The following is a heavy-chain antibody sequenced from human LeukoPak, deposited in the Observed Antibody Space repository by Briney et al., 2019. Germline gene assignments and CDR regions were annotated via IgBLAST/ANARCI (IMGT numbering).Heavy chain of an antibody. V-gene: IGHV3-23*01. D-gene: IGHD6-19*01. CDR2: ISGSGGST. CDR3: ARDCPLLSVAVAGRPGCPSPGY. Sequence: GGSLRLSCAASGFIFSSYGMSWVRQAPGKGLEWVSAISGSGGSTYYADSVMGRFTISRDNAKKSLYLQMNSLIAEDMAVYYCARDCPLLSVAVAGRPGCPSPGYWGQGTLVTVSS. CDR1: GFIFSSYG. J-gene: IGHJ4*02.